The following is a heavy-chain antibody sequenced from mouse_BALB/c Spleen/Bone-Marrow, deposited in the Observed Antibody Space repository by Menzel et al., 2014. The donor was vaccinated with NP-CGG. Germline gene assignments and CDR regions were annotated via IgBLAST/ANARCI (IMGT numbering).Heavy chain of an antibody. CDR3: ARGEYYAMDY. CDR1: GFNIKDTY. Sequence: VQLQQSGAELVKPGASVKLSCTASGFNIKDTYMHWVKQRPKQGLEWIGRIDPANGNTKYDPKFQGKATITADTSSNTAYLQLSSLTSEDTAVYYCARGEYYAMDYWGQGTSVTVSS. V-gene: IGHV14-3*02. CDR2: IDPANGNT. J-gene: IGHJ4*01.